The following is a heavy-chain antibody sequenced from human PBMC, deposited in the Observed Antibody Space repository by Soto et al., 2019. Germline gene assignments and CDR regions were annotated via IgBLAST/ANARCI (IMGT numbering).Heavy chain of an antibody. CDR1: GGSISSYY. CDR3: ASPYGDYYYYYGMDV. J-gene: IGHJ6*02. D-gene: IGHD4-17*01. Sequence: PSETLSLTCTVSGGSISSYYWGWIRQPPGKGLEWIGSIYYSGSTYYNPSLKSRVTISVDTSKNQFSLKLSSVTAADTAVYYCASPYGDYYYYYGMDVWGQGTTVTVSS. CDR2: IYYSGST. V-gene: IGHV4-39*01.